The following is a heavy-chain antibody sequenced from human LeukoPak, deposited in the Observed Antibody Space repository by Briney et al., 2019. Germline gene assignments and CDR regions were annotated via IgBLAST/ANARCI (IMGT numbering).Heavy chain of an antibody. CDR3: VRDQYSGSGSFDY. CDR2: IYYSGNT. D-gene: IGHD3-10*01. Sequence: PSETLSLTCTVSGGPISSYYWSWIRQPPGKGLEWIGHIYYSGNTNYNASLKSRITISLDTSRNQFSLNLRSVTAADTAVYYCVRDQYSGSGSFDYWGQGTLVTVSS. J-gene: IGHJ4*02. V-gene: IGHV4-59*12. CDR1: GGPISSYY.